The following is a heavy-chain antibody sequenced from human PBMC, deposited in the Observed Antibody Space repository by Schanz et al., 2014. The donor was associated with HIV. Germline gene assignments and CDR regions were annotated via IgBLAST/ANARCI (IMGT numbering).Heavy chain of an antibody. V-gene: IGHV3-48*01. CDR3: ARDAYYDILTGLNYYYGMDV. D-gene: IGHD3-9*01. Sequence: EVQLVESGGGLVQPGGSLRLSCVASGFTLSSYSMNWVRQAPGKGLECVSYMSYSSSAMYYADSVKGRFTISRDKAKNSLYLQMNSLRAEDTAVYYCARDAYYDILTGLNYYYGMDVWGQGTLVTVSS. J-gene: IGHJ6*02. CDR2: MSYSSSAM. CDR1: GFTLSSYS.